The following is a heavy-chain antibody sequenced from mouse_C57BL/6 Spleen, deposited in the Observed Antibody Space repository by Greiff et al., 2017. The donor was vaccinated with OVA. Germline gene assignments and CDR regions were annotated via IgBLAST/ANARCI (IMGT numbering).Heavy chain of an antibody. Sequence: DVKLQESGGGLVKPGGSLKLSCAASGFTFSSYTMSWVRQTPATRLEWVATISGGGGNTYYPDSVKGRFTISRDNAKNPLYLQMSSLRSEDTALYYCARHIYYGNFFDYWGQGTTLTVSS. CDR3: ARHIYYGNFFDY. CDR2: ISGGGGNT. D-gene: IGHD2-1*01. CDR1: GFTFSSYT. J-gene: IGHJ2*01. V-gene: IGHV5-9*01.